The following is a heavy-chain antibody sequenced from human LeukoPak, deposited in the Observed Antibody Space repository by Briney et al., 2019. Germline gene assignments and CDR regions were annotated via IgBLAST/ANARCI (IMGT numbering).Heavy chain of an antibody. CDR2: MNPNSGIP. J-gene: IGHJ6*02. CDR1: GYTFTSYD. V-gene: IGHV1-8*01. Sequence: ASVKGSCKASGYTFTSYDINWVRQATGQGLEWMGWMNPNSGIPGYAQKFQGRVTMTRNTSISTASMELSSLRSEDTAVYYCARGEGDSSSWYYHYYYGMDVWGQGTTVTVSS. D-gene: IGHD6-13*01. CDR3: ARGEGDSSSWYYHYYYGMDV.